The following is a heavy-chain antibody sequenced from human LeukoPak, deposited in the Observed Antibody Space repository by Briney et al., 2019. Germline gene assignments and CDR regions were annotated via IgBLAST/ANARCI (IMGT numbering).Heavy chain of an antibody. Sequence: ASVKVSCKASGYTFTGYYMHWARQAPGQGLEWMGWINPNSGDTHYAQKFQGRVTMTRDTSISTAYMELSRLRSDDTAVYYCARDQGRGYSYGLYYFDYWGQGTLVTVSS. CDR3: ARDQGRGYSYGLYYFDY. CDR2: INPNSGDT. J-gene: IGHJ4*02. CDR1: GYTFTGYY. V-gene: IGHV1-2*02. D-gene: IGHD5-18*01.